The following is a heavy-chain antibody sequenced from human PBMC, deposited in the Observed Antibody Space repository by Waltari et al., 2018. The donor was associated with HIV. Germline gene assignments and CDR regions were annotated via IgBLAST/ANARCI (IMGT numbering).Heavy chain of an antibody. D-gene: IGHD1-26*01. CDR1: GYSFTTYW. V-gene: IGHV5-51*03. CDR3: ARREWELSHAFDI. CDR2: IYPGDSDT. J-gene: IGHJ3*02. Sequence: EVQLVQSGAEVKKPGESLKISCTGSGYSFTTYWIGWVRQMPGKGLEWMGIIYPGDSDTRYSPSFQGQVTISADKSISTAYLQWSSLKASDTAMYYCARREWELSHAFDIWGQGTMVTVSS.